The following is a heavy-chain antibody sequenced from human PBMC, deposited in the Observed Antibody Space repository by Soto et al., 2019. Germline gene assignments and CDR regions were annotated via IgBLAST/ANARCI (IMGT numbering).Heavy chain of an antibody. Sequence: QPVGSLRLSCVASGFVFEVYWMHWGRQVPGKGLEWVSRISDDGARSDYADSVRGRFTISRDNAKNALYLQMNALRGEDTAVYFCTRGPRPSPFGTGAVWGRGALVTVSS. CDR2: ISDDGARS. V-gene: IGHV3-74*01. CDR3: TRGPRPSPFGTGAV. D-gene: IGHD2-2*01. CDR1: GFVFEVYW. J-gene: IGHJ4*02.